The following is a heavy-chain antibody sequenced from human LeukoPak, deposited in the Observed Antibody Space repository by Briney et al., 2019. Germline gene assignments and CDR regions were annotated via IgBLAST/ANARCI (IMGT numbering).Heavy chain of an antibody. D-gene: IGHD3-10*01. J-gene: IGHJ4*02. V-gene: IGHV3-49*04. Sequence: GGSLRLSCTASGFTFGDYAVSWVRQAPGKGLEWVGFIRSKTYGGTTDYAASVKGRFTISRDDSKSIAYLQMNSLKTEDTAVYYCTGVDYYGSGRPDYWGQGTLVTVSS. CDR3: TGVDYYGSGRPDY. CDR1: GFTFGDYA. CDR2: IRSKTYGGTT.